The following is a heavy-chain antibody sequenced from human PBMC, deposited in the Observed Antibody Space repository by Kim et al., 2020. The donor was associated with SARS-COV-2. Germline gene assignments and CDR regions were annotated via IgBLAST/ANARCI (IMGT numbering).Heavy chain of an antibody. CDR2: ISAYNGNT. J-gene: IGHJ5*02. CDR1: GYTFTSYG. CDR3: AREVVVAAIYWFDP. Sequence: ASVKVSCEASGYTFTSYGISWVRQAPGQGLEWMGWISAYNGNTNYAQKLQGRVTMTTDTSTSTAYMELRSLRSDDTAVYYCAREVVVAAIYWFDPWGQGTLVTVSS. D-gene: IGHD2-15*01. V-gene: IGHV1-18*04.